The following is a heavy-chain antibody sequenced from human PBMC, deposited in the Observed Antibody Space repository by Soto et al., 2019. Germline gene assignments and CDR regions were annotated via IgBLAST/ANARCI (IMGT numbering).Heavy chain of an antibody. D-gene: IGHD6-6*01. J-gene: IGHJ4*02. V-gene: IGHV3-30-3*01. Sequence: QVQLVESGGGVVQPGRSLRLSCAASGFTFSSYAMHWVRQAPGKGLEWVAVISYDGSNKYYADSVKGRFTISRDNSKNTLYLQMNSVRAEDTAVYYCAREQGAAQGLPLDYWGQGTLVTVSS. CDR1: GFTFSSYA. CDR2: ISYDGSNK. CDR3: AREQGAAQGLPLDY.